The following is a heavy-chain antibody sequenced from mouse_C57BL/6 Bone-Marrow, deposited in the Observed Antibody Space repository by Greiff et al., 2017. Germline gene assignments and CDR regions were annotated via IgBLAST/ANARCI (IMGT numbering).Heavy chain of an antibody. CDR2: IHPNSGST. CDR1: GYTFTSYW. V-gene: IGHV1-64*01. J-gene: IGHJ3*01. D-gene: IGHD1-1*01. CDR3: ARWGTTEVGPFAY. Sequence: QVQLKESGAELVKPGASVKLSCKASGYTFTSYWMHWVKQRPGQGLEWIGMIHPNSGSTNYNEKFKSKATLTVDKSSNTAYMQLSSLTSEDSAVDYCARWGTTEVGPFAYWGQGTLVTVSA.